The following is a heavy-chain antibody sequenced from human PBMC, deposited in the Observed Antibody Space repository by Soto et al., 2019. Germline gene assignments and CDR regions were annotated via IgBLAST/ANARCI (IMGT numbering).Heavy chain of an antibody. D-gene: IGHD5-18*01. CDR1: GFTFSSYA. J-gene: IGHJ5*02. CDR3: AKVASRDTAMPTAALGFEP. CDR2: ISGSGGST. V-gene: IGHV3-23*01. Sequence: PGGSLRLSCAASGFTFSSYAMSWVRQAPGKGLEWVSAISGSGGSTYYADSVKGRFTISRDNSKNTLYLQMNSLRAEDTAVYYCAKVASRDTAMPTAALGFEPWGQGTLVTVAS.